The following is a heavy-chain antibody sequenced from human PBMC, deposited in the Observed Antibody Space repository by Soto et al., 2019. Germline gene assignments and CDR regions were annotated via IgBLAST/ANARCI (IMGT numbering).Heavy chain of an antibody. CDR1: GFTFNDFA. J-gene: IGHJ6*02. CDR2: IPWNSGTL. Sequence: LRLSFVASGFTFNDFAMHWVRQAPGKGLEWVSGIPWNSGTLDYADSVRGRFSISRDNAKNSLYLQMNSLRVEDTALYYCARHRGYHYYGMDVWGQGTTVTVSS. V-gene: IGHV3-9*01. CDR3: ARHRGYHYYGMDV.